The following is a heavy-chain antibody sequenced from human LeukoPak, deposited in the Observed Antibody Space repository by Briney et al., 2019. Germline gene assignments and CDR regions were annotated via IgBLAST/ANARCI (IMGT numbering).Heavy chain of an antibody. Sequence: QPGGSLRLSCAASGFTFSSYAMSWVRQAPGKGLEWVSAISGSGGSTYYADSVKGRFTIPRDNSKNTLYLQMNSLRAEDTAVYYCAPRPSPIAAAATRPMTNWFDPWGRGTLVTVSS. D-gene: IGHD6-13*01. V-gene: IGHV3-23*01. J-gene: IGHJ5*01. CDR2: ISGSGGST. CDR1: GFTFSSYA. CDR3: APRPSPIAAAATRPMTNWFDP.